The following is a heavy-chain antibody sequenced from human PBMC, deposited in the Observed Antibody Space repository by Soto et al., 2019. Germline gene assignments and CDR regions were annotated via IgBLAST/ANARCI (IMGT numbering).Heavy chain of an antibody. V-gene: IGHV4-34*01. D-gene: IGHD3-3*01. J-gene: IGHJ4*02. CDR2: INHSGST. CDR1: GGSFSGYY. CDR3: ATRLYDFWSGYFDY. Sequence: PSETLSLTCAVYGGSFSGYYWSWIRQPPGKGLEWIGEINHSGSTNYNPSLKSRVTISVDTSKNQFSLKLSSVTAADTAVYYCATRLYDFWSGYFDYWGQGTMVTVSS.